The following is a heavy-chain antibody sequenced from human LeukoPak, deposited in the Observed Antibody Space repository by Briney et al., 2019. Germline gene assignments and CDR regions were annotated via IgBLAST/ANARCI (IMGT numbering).Heavy chain of an antibody. CDR3: ARGGYGSDFDY. CDR2: IYFTGRT. J-gene: IGHJ4*02. CDR1: GGSISTYY. Sequence: PSETLSLTCTVSGGSISTYYWSWIRLPPGKGLEWIAYIYFTGRTQYNPSLKNRVTISVDTSKNQFSLRLSSVTPADTAVYYCARGGYGSDFDYWGQGTLVTVSS. V-gene: IGHV4-59*01. D-gene: IGHD5-18*01.